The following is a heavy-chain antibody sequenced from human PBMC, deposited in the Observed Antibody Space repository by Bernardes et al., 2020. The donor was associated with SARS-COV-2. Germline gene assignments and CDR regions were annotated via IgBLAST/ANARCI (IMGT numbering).Heavy chain of an antibody. D-gene: IGHD2-21*02. Sequence: SETLSLTCTVSGASISSTNYYWGWIRQPPGKGLEWIASIYSRGNTYYNPSLQSRVSKSVDSSKNQFSLRLTSVTAADTAVYYCAGSSCGRDCYIGGLRSWDYGMDVWGQGTTVIVSS. CDR2: IYSRGNT. J-gene: IGHJ6*02. V-gene: IGHV4-39*01. CDR3: AGSSCGRDCYIGGLRSWDYGMDV. CDR1: GASISSTNYY.